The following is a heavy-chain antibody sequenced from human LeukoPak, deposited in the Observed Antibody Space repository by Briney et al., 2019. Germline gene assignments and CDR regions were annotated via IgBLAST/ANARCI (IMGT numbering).Heavy chain of an antibody. D-gene: IGHD3-10*01. Sequence: GESLKISCETSGYSFPTYWIGWVRQRPGTGLEWVGAIYPEDSDTRYSPSFQGQVAISADRSIRTAYLKWNSLKASDTGMYYCARQRGPSGTVNWFDPWGQGTLVTVSS. CDR1: GYSFPTYW. CDR2: IYPEDSDT. V-gene: IGHV5-51*01. J-gene: IGHJ5*02. CDR3: ARQRGPSGTVNWFDP.